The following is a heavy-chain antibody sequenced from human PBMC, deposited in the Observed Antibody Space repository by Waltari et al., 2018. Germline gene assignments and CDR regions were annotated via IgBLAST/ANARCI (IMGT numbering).Heavy chain of an antibody. CDR3: ARSGYDSTEGWLDP. CDR2: IHTTGRT. J-gene: IGHJ5*02. CDR1: GASVSGGSYF. D-gene: IGHD3-22*01. Sequence: QVQLQESGPGLVTPSQTLSLTCTVPGASVSGGSYFWNWIRQPAGKGLEWIARIHTTGRTDYNPSLQSRVTISADTSKNELSLKMSSVTAADTAVYYCARSGYDSTEGWLDPWGPGTLVTVSS. V-gene: IGHV4-61*02.